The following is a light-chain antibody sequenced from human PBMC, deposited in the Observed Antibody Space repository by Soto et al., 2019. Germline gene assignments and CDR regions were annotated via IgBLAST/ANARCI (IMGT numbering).Light chain of an antibody. CDR1: SSDVGGYNY. CDR2: EDS. V-gene: IGLV2-11*01. CDR3: CSYAGSRTFV. Sequence: QSALTQPRSVSASPGQSVTISCTGTSSDVGGYNYVSWYQQHPGKAPRLIIYEDSKRPSGISPRFSGSKSDNTASLTISGLRAEDEAHYHCCSYAGSRTFVFGGGTKLTVL. J-gene: IGLJ3*02.